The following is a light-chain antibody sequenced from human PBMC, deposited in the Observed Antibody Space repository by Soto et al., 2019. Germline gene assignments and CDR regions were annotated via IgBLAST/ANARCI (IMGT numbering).Light chain of an antibody. CDR3: AVWDESLNGLV. Sequence: QSVLTQPPSASGTPGQTVIISCSGTSSNIGSNSVNWYQQLPGTAPKLLIFSNNQRPSGVPDRFSGSRSGTSASLPITGLQSEDEADYYCAVWDESLNGLVFGGGTKLTVL. J-gene: IGLJ2*01. CDR2: SNN. CDR1: SSNIGSNS. V-gene: IGLV1-44*01.